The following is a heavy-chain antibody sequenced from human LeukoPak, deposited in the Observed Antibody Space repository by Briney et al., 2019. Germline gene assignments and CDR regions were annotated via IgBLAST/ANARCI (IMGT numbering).Heavy chain of an antibody. Sequence: GGSLRLSCAASGFIFSSYAMHWVRQAPGKGLEWVALIWYDGNNKYHEDSVKGRFTISRDNSKNTLYLQMNSLRAEDTAVYYCASVQNYYYAMDAWGQGTTVTVSS. J-gene: IGHJ6*02. V-gene: IGHV3-33*03. CDR1: GFIFSSYA. CDR2: IWYDGNNK. D-gene: IGHD1-1*01. CDR3: ASVQNYYYAMDA.